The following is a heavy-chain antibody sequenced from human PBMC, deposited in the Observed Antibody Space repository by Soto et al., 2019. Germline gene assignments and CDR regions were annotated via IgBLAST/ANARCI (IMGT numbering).Heavy chain of an antibody. Sequence: PSETLSLTCDVSVEPMTGGYYWGWTRQSPGKGLEWIGSIYYGGTTYYNPSLRSRLAISIDTSKNQFSLRLSSVTAADTALYYCARGWYYFDFWGQGTLVTVSS. CDR3: ARGWYYFDF. CDR1: VEPMTGGYY. J-gene: IGHJ4*02. V-gene: IGHV4-38-2*01. D-gene: IGHD2-15*01. CDR2: IYYGGTT.